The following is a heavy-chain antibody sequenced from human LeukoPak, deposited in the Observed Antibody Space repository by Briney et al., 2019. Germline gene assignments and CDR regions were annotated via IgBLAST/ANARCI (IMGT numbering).Heavy chain of an antibody. CDR2: ISSDGRRT. Sequence: PGGSLRLSCAASGFTFSTYWMHWVRHTPGKGLVWVSRISSDGRRTYYADSVKGRFTISRDNAKNTLYLQMNSLRAEDTGVYYCARGARDGSGNYLFNYWGQGTLVTVSS. D-gene: IGHD3-10*01. V-gene: IGHV3-74*01. J-gene: IGHJ4*02. CDR3: ARGARDGSGNYLFNY. CDR1: GFTFSTYW.